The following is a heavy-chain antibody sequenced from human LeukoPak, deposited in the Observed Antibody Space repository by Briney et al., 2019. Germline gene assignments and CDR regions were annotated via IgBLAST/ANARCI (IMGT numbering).Heavy chain of an antibody. J-gene: IGHJ3*02. CDR2: IRSDGSST. D-gene: IGHD3-10*01. CDR1: GFTFSTYW. Sequence: PGGSLRLSCGASGFTFSTYWMHWVRQAPGKARVWVSAIRSDGSSTSYADSVKGRFTISRDNAKNTLYLQMDSLRAEDTAVYYCARDQAGAFDMWGQGTMVTVSS. CDR3: ARDQAGAFDM. V-gene: IGHV3-74*01.